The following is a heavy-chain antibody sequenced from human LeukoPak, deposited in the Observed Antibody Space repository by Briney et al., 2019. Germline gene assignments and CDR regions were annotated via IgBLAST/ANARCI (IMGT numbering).Heavy chain of an antibody. CDR1: GFTFSSYW. CDR2: IKEDGSEK. V-gene: IGHV3-7*01. CDR3: VREDTSIEHYGMDV. Sequence: PGGSLRLSCAASGFTFSSYWMSWVRQAPGTGLEWVANIKEDGSEKYYVESVKGRFTISRDNAKNTLYLQMNSLRAEDTAVYYCVREDTSIEHYGMDVWGQGTTVTVSS. D-gene: IGHD5-18*01. J-gene: IGHJ6*02.